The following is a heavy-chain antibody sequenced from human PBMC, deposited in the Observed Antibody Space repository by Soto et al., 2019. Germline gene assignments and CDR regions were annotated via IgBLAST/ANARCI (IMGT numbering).Heavy chain of an antibody. V-gene: IGHV4-39*07. CDR2: IYYSGST. CDR3: ARVIRYFDLDV. D-gene: IGHD3-9*01. CDR1: GGSISSSSYY. J-gene: IGHJ6*02. Sequence: TSETLSLTCTVSGGSISSSSYYWGWIRQPPGKGLEWIGSIYYSGSTYYNPSLKSRVTISVDTSKNQFSLKLSSVTAADTAVYYCARVIRYFDLDVWGQGTTVTVSS.